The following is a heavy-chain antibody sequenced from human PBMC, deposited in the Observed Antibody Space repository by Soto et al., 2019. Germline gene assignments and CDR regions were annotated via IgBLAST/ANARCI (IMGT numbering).Heavy chain of an antibody. CDR1: GFTFSDYW. D-gene: IGHD1-26*01. J-gene: IGHJ4*02. Sequence: GGSLRLSCTVSGFTFSDYWMHWVRQVPGKGLVWVSHINIDGTTTTYADSVKGRFTISRDNAKNSLYLHLNSLTAEDTAIYYCARVLYATWSSFDYWGQGTLVTVSS. CDR3: ARVLYATWSSFDY. V-gene: IGHV3-74*03. CDR2: INIDGTTT.